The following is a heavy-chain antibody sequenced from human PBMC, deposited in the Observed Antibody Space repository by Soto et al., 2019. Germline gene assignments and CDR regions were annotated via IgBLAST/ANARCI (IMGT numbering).Heavy chain of an antibody. V-gene: IGHV1-69*06. D-gene: IGHD6-19*01. CDR3: ARDRYSSGWYAAFDI. Sequence: KVSCKASGGTFSSYAISWVRQAPGQGLEWMGGIIPIFGTANYAQKFQGRVTITADKSTSTAYMELSSLRSEDTAVYYCARDRYSSGWYAAFDIWGQGTMVTVSS. CDR2: IIPIFGTA. CDR1: GGTFSSYA. J-gene: IGHJ3*02.